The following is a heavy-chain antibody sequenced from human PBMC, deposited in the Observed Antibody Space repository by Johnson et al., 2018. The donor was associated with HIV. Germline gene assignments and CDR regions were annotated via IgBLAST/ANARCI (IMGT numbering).Heavy chain of an antibody. CDR1: GFTFSSYG. CDR2: IRYDGSNK. CDR3: ARHEYSYVFDAFDI. D-gene: IGHD5-18*01. Sequence: QVQLVESGGGVVQPGGSLRLSCAASGFTFSSYGMHWVRQAPGKGLEWVAFIRYDGSNKYYADSVKGRFTISRDNAKNSLYLQMNSLRAEDTALYYCARHEYSYVFDAFDIWGQGTVVTVSS. J-gene: IGHJ3*02. V-gene: IGHV3-30*02.